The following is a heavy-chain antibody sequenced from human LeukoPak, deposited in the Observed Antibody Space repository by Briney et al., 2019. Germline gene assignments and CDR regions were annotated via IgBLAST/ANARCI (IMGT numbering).Heavy chain of an antibody. V-gene: IGHV4-34*01. D-gene: IGHD3-10*01. CDR2: INHSGST. CDR3: ARSLAGGGY. CDR1: GGSFSGYY. Sequence: PSETLSLTCAVYGGSFSGYYWSWIRQPPGKGLEWIGEINHSGSTNYNPSLKSRVTISVDTSKNQFSLKLSSVTAADTAVYYCARSLAGGGYWGQGTLVTVSS. J-gene: IGHJ4*02.